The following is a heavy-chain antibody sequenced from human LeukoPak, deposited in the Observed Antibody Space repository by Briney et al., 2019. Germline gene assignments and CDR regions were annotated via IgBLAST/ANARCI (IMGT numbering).Heavy chain of an antibody. Sequence: SETLSLTCAVYGGSFSNNFWNWIRQTPGKGLEWIGEISHSGSTNYNPSLKSRLTMSVDTSKNQFSLKVTSVTAADTAVYHCARHVVRGRDWFCTSSNCHQRWFDPWGQGTPVTVSS. CDR1: GGSFSNNF. J-gene: IGHJ5*02. CDR3: ARHVVRGRDWFCTSSNCHQRWFDP. D-gene: IGHD2-2*01. CDR2: ISHSGST. V-gene: IGHV4-34*01.